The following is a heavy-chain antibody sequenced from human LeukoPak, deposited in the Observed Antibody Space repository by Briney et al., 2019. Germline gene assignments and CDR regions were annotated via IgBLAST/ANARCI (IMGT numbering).Heavy chain of an antibody. D-gene: IGHD3-9*01. J-gene: IGHJ3*02. CDR3: ASLDSTIGSDAFDI. V-gene: IGHV4-39*01. CDR2: IYYSGST. CDR1: GGSISSSSYY. Sequence: SETLSLTCTVSGGSISSSSYYWGWIRQPPGKGLEWIGSIYYSGSTYYNPSLKSRVTISVDTSKNQFSLKLSSVTAADTAVYYCASLDSTIGSDAFDIWGQGTMVTVSS.